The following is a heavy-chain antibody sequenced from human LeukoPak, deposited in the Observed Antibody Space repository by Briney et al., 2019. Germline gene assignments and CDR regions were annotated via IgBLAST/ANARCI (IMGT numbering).Heavy chain of an antibody. CDR1: GGSISSGSYY. Sequence: SETLSLTCTVSGGSISSGSYYWSWIRQPAGKGLEWIGRIYTSGSTNYNPSLKSRVTISVDTSKNQFSLKLSSVTAADTAVYYCASSHYYDSSGSIDYWGQGTLVTVSS. CDR3: ASSHYYDSSGSIDY. V-gene: IGHV4-61*02. CDR2: IYTSGST. D-gene: IGHD3-22*01. J-gene: IGHJ4*02.